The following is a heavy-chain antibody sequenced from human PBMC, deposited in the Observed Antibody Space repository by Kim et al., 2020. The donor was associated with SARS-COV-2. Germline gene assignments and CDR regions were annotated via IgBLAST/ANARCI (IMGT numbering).Heavy chain of an antibody. V-gene: IGHV1-69*13. CDR3: ARVQVAYYDILTAEGNYYYYGMDV. CDR2: IIPIFGTA. D-gene: IGHD3-9*01. CDR1: GGTFSSYA. J-gene: IGHJ6*02. Sequence: SVKVSCKASGGTFSSYAISWVRQAPGQGLEWMGGIIPIFGTANYAQKFQGRVTITADESTSTAYMELSSLRSEDTAVYYCARVQVAYYDILTAEGNYYYYGMDVWGQGTTVTVSS.